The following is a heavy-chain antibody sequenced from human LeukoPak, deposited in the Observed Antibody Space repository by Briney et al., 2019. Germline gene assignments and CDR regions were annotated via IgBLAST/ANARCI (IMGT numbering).Heavy chain of an antibody. CDR2: IRYDGSNE. V-gene: IGHV3-30*02. CDR1: KFTFTTYG. CDR3: AKDKGIAAAGHHFDY. D-gene: IGHD6-13*01. J-gene: IGHJ4*02. Sequence: GGSLRLSCASSKFTFTTYGMHWVRQAPGKGLEWVAFIRYDGSNEYYTDSVKGRFTTSRDNSKNTLYLQMNSLRAEDTAVYYCAKDKGIAAAGHHFDYWGQGTLVTVSS.